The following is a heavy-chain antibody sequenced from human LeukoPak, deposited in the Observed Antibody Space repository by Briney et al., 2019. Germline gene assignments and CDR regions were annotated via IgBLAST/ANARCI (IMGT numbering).Heavy chain of an antibody. CDR1: GFTFSDYY. D-gene: IGHD1-26*01. J-gene: IGHJ6*03. CDR3: ASPSGSYYNYYYYMDV. Sequence: GGSLRLSCAASGFTFSDYYMNWVRQAPGKGLEWVSSISSSSSYIYYADSVKGRFTISRDNAKNSLYLQMNSLRAEDTAVYYCASPSGSYYNYYYYMDVWGKGTTVTVSS. V-gene: IGHV3-21*01. CDR2: ISSSSSYI.